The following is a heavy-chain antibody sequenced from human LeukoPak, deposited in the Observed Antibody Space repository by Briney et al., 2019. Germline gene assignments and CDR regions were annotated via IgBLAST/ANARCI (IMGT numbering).Heavy chain of an antibody. Sequence: SETLSLTCTVSGGSISSYYWSWIRQPAGKGLEWIGRIYTSGSTNYNPSLKSRVTMSVDTSKNQFSLKLSSVTAADTAVYYCARDNIAAAGSYYYMDVWGKGTTVTISS. CDR2: IYTSGST. CDR3: ARDNIAAAGSYYYMDV. J-gene: IGHJ6*03. D-gene: IGHD6-13*01. V-gene: IGHV4-4*07. CDR1: GGSISSYY.